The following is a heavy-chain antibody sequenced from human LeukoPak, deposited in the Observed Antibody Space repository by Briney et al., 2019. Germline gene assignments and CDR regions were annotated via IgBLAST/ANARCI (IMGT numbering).Heavy chain of an antibody. J-gene: IGHJ4*02. D-gene: IGHD6-13*01. CDR1: GFTFSSYA. V-gene: IGHV3-30-3*01. Sequence: GGSLRLSCAASGFTFSSYAMHWVRQAPGKGLEWVAVISYDGSNKYYADSVKGRFTISRDNSKNTLYLQMNSLRAEDTAVYYCARDQTADPGIAAAGSDYWGQGTLVTVSS. CDR2: ISYDGSNK. CDR3: ARDQTADPGIAAAGSDY.